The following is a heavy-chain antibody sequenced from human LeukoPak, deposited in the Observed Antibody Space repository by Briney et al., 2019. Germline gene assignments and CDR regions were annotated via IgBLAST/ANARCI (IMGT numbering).Heavy chain of an antibody. CDR2: INTDGSST. CDR1: GFTFSNYG. V-gene: IGHV3-74*01. Sequence: GRSLRLSCAASGFTFSNYGMHWVRQAPGKGLVWVSRINTDGSSTDYADSVKGRFTISRDNAKNTLYLQMNSLRAEDTAVYYCARDLDGYRSGNGAWGQGTLVTVSS. CDR3: ARDLDGYRSGNGA. J-gene: IGHJ5*02. D-gene: IGHD5-12*01.